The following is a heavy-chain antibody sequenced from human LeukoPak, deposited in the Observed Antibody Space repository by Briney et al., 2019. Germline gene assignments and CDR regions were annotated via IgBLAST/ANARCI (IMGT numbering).Heavy chain of an antibody. V-gene: IGHV3-30*04. CDR3: ARDFYDILTGYYIYYYYYMDV. Sequence: PGRSLRLSCAASGFTFSSYAMHWVRQAPGKGLEWVAVISYDGSNKYYADSVKGRFTISRDNAKNSLYLQMNSLRAEDTAVYYCARDFYDILTGYYIYYYYYMDVWGKGTTVTVSS. CDR2: ISYDGSNK. D-gene: IGHD3-9*01. CDR1: GFTFSSYA. J-gene: IGHJ6*03.